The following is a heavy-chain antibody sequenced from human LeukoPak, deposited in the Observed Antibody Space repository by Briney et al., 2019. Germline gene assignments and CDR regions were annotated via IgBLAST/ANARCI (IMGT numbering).Heavy chain of an antibody. J-gene: IGHJ4*02. Sequence: KPSETLSLTCAVSGGSISSSSGNCWTWVRQPPGKGLEWIGEIYHSGSTNCNPSLKSRVTMLLDKSKNQFSLKLSSVTAADTAVYYCARNGGNSDFDYWGQGTLVTVSS. V-gene: IGHV4-4*02. CDR1: GGSISSSSGNC. D-gene: IGHD4-23*01. CDR2: IYHSGST. CDR3: ARNGGNSDFDY.